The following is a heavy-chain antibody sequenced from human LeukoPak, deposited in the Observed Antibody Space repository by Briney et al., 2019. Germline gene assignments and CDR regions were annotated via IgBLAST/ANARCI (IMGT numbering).Heavy chain of an antibody. CDR2: ISDTCGRA. CDR1: GITLSNYG. D-gene: IGHD3-22*01. J-gene: IGHJ4*02. Sequence: GGSLRLSCAVSGITLSNYGMTWVRQAPGKGLEWVAGISDTCGRANYAGSVKGRFTISRDNPKNTLYLQMNSLRAEDTAVYFCAKRGVVIRVILVGFHKEAYYFDSWGQGALVTVSS. CDR3: AKRGVVIRVILVGFHKEAYYFDS. V-gene: IGHV3-23*01.